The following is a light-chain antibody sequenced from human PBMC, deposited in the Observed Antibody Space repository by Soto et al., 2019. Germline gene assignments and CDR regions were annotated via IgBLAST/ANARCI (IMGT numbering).Light chain of an antibody. CDR2: GAA. CDR1: QTISNTF. J-gene: IGKJ4*01. Sequence: ETVLTLSPVTLSLSPGERATLACNSSQTISNTFLAGYQQRLGRIPSLLIYGAAGTAAGIPVRYSCSASSTDCTLSISILEPEEVAVYYSQQYNRWPLTFGGGTK. V-gene: IGKV3-20*01. CDR3: QQYNRWPLT.